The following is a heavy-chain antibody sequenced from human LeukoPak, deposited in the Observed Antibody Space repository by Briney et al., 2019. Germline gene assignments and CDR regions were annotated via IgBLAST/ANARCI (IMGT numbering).Heavy chain of an antibody. CDR1: GFTFSSYS. D-gene: IGHD3-10*01. CDR3: AREVHLNYCGSGSYHNWFDP. J-gene: IGHJ5*02. CDR2: ISSSSSYI. V-gene: IGHV3-21*01. Sequence: GGSLRLSCAASGFTFSSYSMNWVRQAPGKGLEWVSSISSSSSYIYYADSVKGRFTISRDNAKNSLYLQMNSLRAEDTAVYYCAREVHLNYCGSGSYHNWFDPWGQGTLVTVSS.